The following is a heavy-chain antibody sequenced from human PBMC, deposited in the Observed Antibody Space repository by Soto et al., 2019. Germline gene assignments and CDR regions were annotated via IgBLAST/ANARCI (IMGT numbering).Heavy chain of an antibody. CDR1: GFTFSSYA. J-gene: IGHJ4*02. CDR3: AKPLGPVYYYDSSGNY. Sequence: PGGSLRLSCAASGFTFSSYAMSWVRQAPGKGLEWVSAISGSGGSTYYADSVKGRFTISRDNSKNTLYLQMNSLRAEDTAVYYCAKPLGPVYYYDSSGNYWGQGTLVTVSS. CDR2: ISGSGGST. D-gene: IGHD3-22*01. V-gene: IGHV3-23*01.